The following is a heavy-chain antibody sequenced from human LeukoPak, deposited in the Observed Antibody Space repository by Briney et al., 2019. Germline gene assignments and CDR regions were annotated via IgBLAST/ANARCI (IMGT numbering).Heavy chain of an antibody. Sequence: PGGSLRLSCAASGFTFSSCWMSWVRQAPGKGLEWVANIKQDGSEKYYVDPVKGRFTISRDNAKNSLYLQMNSLRAEDTAVYYCARDRSHMDVWGKGTTVTVSS. CDR3: ARDRSHMDV. V-gene: IGHV3-7*01. J-gene: IGHJ6*03. CDR1: GFTFSSCW. CDR2: IKQDGSEK.